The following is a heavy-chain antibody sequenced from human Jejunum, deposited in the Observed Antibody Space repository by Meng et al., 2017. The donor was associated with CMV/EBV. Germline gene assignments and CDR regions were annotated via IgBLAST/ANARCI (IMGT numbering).Heavy chain of an antibody. CDR1: GYNFTNYC. CDR3: ARLYCSGGSCYTIDY. J-gene: IGHJ4*02. Sequence: QGQLGQSGGEVKKPGASVTVSCKASGYNFTNYCITWVRQAPGQGLEWMGWIDTNTGNPTYAQGFTGRFVFSLDTSVSTAYLRISSLKAADTAVYSCARLYCSGGSCYTIDYWGQGTLVTVSS. D-gene: IGHD2-15*01. CDR2: IDTNTGNP. V-gene: IGHV7-4-1*02.